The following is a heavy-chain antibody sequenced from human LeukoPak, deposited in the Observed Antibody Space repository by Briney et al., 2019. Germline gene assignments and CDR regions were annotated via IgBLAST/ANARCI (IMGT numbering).Heavy chain of an antibody. D-gene: IGHD3-10*01. Sequence: GGSLRLSCAASGFTFSNYAMNWVRQAPGRGLEWVSAVSGGGSTYYADPVKGRFTISRDNSRNTLYLEMNSLRADDTAVYYCAKVLNYYAPFDYWGQGTLVTVSS. CDR3: AKVLNYYAPFDY. CDR1: GFTFSNYA. V-gene: IGHV3-23*01. J-gene: IGHJ4*02. CDR2: VSGGGST.